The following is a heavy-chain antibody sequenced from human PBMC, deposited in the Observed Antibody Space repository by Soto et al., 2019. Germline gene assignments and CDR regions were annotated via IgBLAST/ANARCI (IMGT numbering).Heavy chain of an antibody. Sequence: SETLSLTCAVSGGSISSGGYSWSWIRQPPGKGLEWIGYIYHSGSTYYNPSLKSRVTISVDRSKNQFSLTLSSVTAADTAVYYCARGGGSSGYFDYWGQGTLVTVSS. CDR2: IYHSGST. D-gene: IGHD3-22*01. CDR3: ARGGGSSGYFDY. J-gene: IGHJ4*02. CDR1: GGSISSGGYS. V-gene: IGHV4-30-2*01.